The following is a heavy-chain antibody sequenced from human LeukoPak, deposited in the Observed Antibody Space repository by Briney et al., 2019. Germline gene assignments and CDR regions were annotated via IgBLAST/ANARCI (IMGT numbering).Heavy chain of an antibody. V-gene: IGHV4-34*01. CDR2: INDSGST. CDR3: ARDRQGSFDY. CDR1: GESLGDHY. Sequence: SETLSLTCAVYGESLGDHYWTWIRQAPGKGLEWIGEINDSGSTTYNPSLKNRVAISVDTSKNHFSLKLGSVTAADTAVYYCARDRQGSFDYWGQGTLVTVSS. D-gene: IGHD3-10*01. J-gene: IGHJ4*02.